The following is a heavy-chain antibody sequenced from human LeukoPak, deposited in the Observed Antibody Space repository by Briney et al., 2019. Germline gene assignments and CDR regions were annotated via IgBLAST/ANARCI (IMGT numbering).Heavy chain of an antibody. J-gene: IGHJ5*02. CDR3: ARDLRPQDHYGDYKINWFDP. V-gene: IGHV3-21*01. CDR1: GFTFSSYS. D-gene: IGHD4-17*01. CDR2: ISSSSSYI. Sequence: PGGSLRLSSAASGFTFSSYSMNWVRQAPGKGLKWVSSISSSSSYIYYADSVKGRFTISRDNAKNSLYLQMNSLRAEDTAVYYCARDLRPQDHYGDYKINWFDPWGQGTLVTVSS.